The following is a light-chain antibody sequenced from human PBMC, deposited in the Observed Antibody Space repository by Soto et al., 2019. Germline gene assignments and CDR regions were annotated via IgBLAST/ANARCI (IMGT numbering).Light chain of an antibody. CDR3: QQYGSSTMYT. CDR2: GAS. J-gene: IGKJ2*01. CDR1: QSVSSSY. Sequence: EIVLTQSPGTLSLSPGERATLSCRASQSVSSSYLACYQQKPGQAPRLLIYGASSRATGIPDRFSGSGSGTDFTLTISRLEPEDFSVYYCQQYGSSTMYTFGQGTKLEIK. V-gene: IGKV3-20*01.